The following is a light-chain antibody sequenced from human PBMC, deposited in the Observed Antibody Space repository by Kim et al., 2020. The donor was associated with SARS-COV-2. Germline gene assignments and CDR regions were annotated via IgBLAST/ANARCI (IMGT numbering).Light chain of an antibody. CDR2: GAS. CDR1: QSVSNNY. J-gene: IGKJ1*01. Sequence: NVLTQSPGTLSLSPGERGTLSCRASQSVSNNYLAWYQQKPGQPPRLLIYGASTRATGTPDRFTGSGSGTDFTLTISGLEPEDIALYSCQQYGAAPWTFGQGTKVDIK. CDR3: QQYGAAPWT. V-gene: IGKV3-20*01.